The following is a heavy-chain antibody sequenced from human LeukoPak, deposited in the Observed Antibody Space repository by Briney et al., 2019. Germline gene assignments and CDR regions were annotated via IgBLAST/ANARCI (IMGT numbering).Heavy chain of an antibody. Sequence: GGSLRLSCAASGFTFSSYSMNWVRQAPGKELEWVSYISSSSSTIYYADSVKGRFTISRDNAKNSLYLQMNSLRAEDTAVYYCARDHRGYCSSTSCYLQDYYYYYMDVWGKGTTVTVSS. CDR2: ISSSSSTI. J-gene: IGHJ6*03. V-gene: IGHV3-48*01. D-gene: IGHD2-2*01. CDR1: GFTFSSYS. CDR3: ARDHRGYCSSTSCYLQDYYYYYMDV.